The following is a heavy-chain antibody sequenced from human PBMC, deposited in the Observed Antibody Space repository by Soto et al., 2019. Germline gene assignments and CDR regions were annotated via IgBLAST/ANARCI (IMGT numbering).Heavy chain of an antibody. CDR2: IKSKTDGGTT. V-gene: IGHV3-15*01. J-gene: IGHJ1*01. CDR1: GFTFSNAW. Sequence: GGSLRLSCAASGFTFSNAWMSWVRQAPGKGLEWVGRIKSKTDGGTTDYAAPVKGRFTISRDDSKNTLYLQMNSLKTEDTAVYYCTTDYGDYEAEYFQHWGQGTLVTVSS. D-gene: IGHD4-17*01. CDR3: TTDYGDYEAEYFQH.